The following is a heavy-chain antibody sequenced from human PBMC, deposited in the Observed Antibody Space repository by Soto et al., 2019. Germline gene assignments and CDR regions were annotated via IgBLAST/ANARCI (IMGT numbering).Heavy chain of an antibody. Sequence: GGSLRLSCAASGFTFSDYYMNWIRQSPGKGLEWVSYSSGSGSTIYYADSVKGRFTISRDNAKNSLFLQMNSLRAEDTAVYYCARGVGERVPADKFDYWGQGTQVTVSS. D-gene: IGHD2-2*01. CDR1: GFTFSDYY. CDR3: ARGVGERVPADKFDY. V-gene: IGHV3-11*01. CDR2: SSGSGSTI. J-gene: IGHJ4*02.